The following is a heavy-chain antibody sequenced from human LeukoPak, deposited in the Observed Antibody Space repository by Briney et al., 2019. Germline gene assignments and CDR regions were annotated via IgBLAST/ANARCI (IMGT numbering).Heavy chain of an antibody. J-gene: IGHJ6*03. V-gene: IGHV3-30*02. CDR3: AKDRGGNFDSNPRRFYYYMDV. CDR2: IRYDGSYK. Sequence: PGGSLRLSCAASNFMFSNYDMNWARQAPSKGLEWVASIRYDGSYKNSADSVQGRFTISRDNSRNTLYLQMSRLRAEDTAVYYCAKDRGGNFDSNPRRFYYYMDVWGKGTTVTVSS. CDR1: NFMFSNYD. D-gene: IGHD3-9*01.